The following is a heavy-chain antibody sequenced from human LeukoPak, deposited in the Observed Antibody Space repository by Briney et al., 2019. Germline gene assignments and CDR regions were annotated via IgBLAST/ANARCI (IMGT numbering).Heavy chain of an antibody. CDR3: ARSKESLEGNWFDP. CDR1: GYIFSNYD. Sequence: GASVKVSCKASGYIFSNYDINWVRQATGQGLEWMGWMNPNSGNTGYAQRFQGRVTMTRDTSISTAYMEVSSLRSEDTAVYYCARSKESLEGNWFDPWGQGTLVTVSS. CDR2: MNPNSGNT. D-gene: IGHD3-10*01. V-gene: IGHV1-8*01. J-gene: IGHJ5*02.